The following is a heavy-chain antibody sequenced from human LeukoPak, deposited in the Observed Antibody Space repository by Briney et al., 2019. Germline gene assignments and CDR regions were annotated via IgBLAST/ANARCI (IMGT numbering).Heavy chain of an antibody. D-gene: IGHD6-6*01. CDR3: ARVRRQLGLWLDC. CDR1: GGSISSYY. J-gene: IGHJ4*02. Sequence: SETLSLTCTVSGGSISSYYWSWIRQPPGKGLEWIGYIYYSGSTNYNPSLKSRVTISVDTSKNQFSLKLSSVTAADTAVYYCARVRRQLGLWLDCWGQGTLVTVSS. V-gene: IGHV4-59*01. CDR2: IYYSGST.